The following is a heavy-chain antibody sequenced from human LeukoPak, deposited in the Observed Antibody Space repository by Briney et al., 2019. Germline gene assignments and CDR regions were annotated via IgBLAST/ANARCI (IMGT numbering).Heavy chain of an antibody. CDR3: PRYGSGSYYFADY. V-gene: IGHV4-30-4*08. CDR1: GGSISSGDYY. CDR2: IYYSGST. Sequence: NASQTLSLTCTVSGGSISSGDYYWSWIRQPPGKGLEWIGYIYYSGSTYYNPSLKSRVTISVDTSKNQFSLKLSSVTAADTAVYYCPRYGSGSYYFADYWGQEPWSPSPQ. J-gene: IGHJ4*01. D-gene: IGHD3-10*01.